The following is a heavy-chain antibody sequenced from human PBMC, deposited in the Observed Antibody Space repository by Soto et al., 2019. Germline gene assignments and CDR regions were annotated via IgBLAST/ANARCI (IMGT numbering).Heavy chain of an antibody. CDR2: LSATGGST. D-gene: IGHD2-2*01. Sequence: HPGGSLRLSCAASGFTFSNYAMSWVRQAPGKGLEWVSGLSATGGSTFFADFVKGRFTISRDNSRNTLYLQMNSLRAEDTAFYYCEKGGYCTSISCPRWFDPWGQGTLVTVSS. V-gene: IGHV3-23*01. CDR3: EKGGYCTSISCPRWFDP. CDR1: GFTFSNYA. J-gene: IGHJ5*02.